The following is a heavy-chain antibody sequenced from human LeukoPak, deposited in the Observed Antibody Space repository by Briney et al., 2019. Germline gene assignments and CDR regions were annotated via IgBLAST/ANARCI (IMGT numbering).Heavy chain of an antibody. D-gene: IGHD3-22*01. CDR2: LNPNSGAT. CDR1: GYTFTGYY. V-gene: IGHV1-2*02. CDR3: ARAPLYYYDTSGWYYFDY. J-gene: IGHJ4*02. Sequence: ASVKVSCKASGYTFTGYYLHWVRQAPGQGLEWMGWLNPNSGATDYAQKFQGRVTMTRDTSISTAYMELSRLRSDDTALYYCARAPLYYYDTSGWYYFDYWGQGTLVTVSS.